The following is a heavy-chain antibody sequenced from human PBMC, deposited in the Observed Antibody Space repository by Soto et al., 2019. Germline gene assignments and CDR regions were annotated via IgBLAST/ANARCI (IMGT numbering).Heavy chain of an antibody. V-gene: IGHV4-34*01. Sequence: SETLSLTCAVYGGSFSGYYWSWIREPPGKGLEWIGEINHSGSTNYNPSLKSRVTISVDTSKNQFSLKLSSVTAADTAVYYCARGPRRYYYYYGMDVWGQGTTVTVSS. CDR2: INHSGST. J-gene: IGHJ6*02. CDR1: GGSFSGYY. CDR3: ARGPRRYYYYYGMDV.